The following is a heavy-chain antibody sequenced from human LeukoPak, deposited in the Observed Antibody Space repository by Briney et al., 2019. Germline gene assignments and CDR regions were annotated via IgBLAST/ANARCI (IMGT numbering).Heavy chain of an antibody. Sequence: SLRLSCAAAGFTFSSYGMHWDRPAQGKGREWVAVIWYDGSNKYYADSVKGRFTISRDNSKNTLYLQMNSLGGEDTAVYYCATGRGGSYNYWGQGTLLTVSS. J-gene: IGHJ4*02. CDR1: GFTFSSYG. D-gene: IGHD2-15*01. CDR2: IWYDGSNK. V-gene: IGHV3-33*01. CDR3: ATGRGGSYNY.